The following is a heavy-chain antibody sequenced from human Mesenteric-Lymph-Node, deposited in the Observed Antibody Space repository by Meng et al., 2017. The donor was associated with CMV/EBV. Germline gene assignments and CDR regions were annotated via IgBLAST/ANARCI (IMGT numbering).Heavy chain of an antibody. J-gene: IGHJ6*02. CDR1: GFEFRDYW. Sequence: GGSLRLSCDASGFEFRDYWMSWVRQAPGKGLEWVSGLHSGGNTYYADSVKGRFTISRDNSKNTLYLQMDSLRAEDTAVYYCARHDYYYYYYNMDVWGQGTTVTVSS. D-gene: IGHD1-1*01. V-gene: IGHV3-53*01. CDR3: ARHDYYYYYYNMDV. CDR2: LHSGGNT.